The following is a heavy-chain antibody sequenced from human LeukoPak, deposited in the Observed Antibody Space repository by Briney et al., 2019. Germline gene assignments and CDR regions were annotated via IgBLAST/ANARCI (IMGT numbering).Heavy chain of an antibody. CDR1: GYTFTGYY. V-gene: IGHV1-2*02. CDR2: INPNSGGT. CDR3: ARDTVAGLYYFDY. D-gene: IGHD6-19*01. Sequence: ASVNVSCKASGYTFTGYYMHWVRQAPGQGLEWMGWINPNSGGTNYAQKFQGRVTMTRDTSISTAYMELSRLRSDDTAVYYCARDTVAGLYYFDYWGQGTLVTVSS. J-gene: IGHJ4*02.